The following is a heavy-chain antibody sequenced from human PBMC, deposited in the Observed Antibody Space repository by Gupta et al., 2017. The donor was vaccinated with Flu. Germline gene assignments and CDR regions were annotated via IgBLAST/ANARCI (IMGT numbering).Heavy chain of an antibody. CDR1: GFSFGTFG. V-gene: IGHV3-23*01. J-gene: IGHJ5*01. D-gene: IGHD2-21*01. CDR3: AKDTDFAPKASHWFYS. CDR2: ISGSGDGT. Sequence: EGQLLESGGSLVLPGDSLRLSCVASGFSFGTFGMSWVRQAPGKGLEWVSTISGSGDGTYYADSVKGRFTISRDNSKNTLYVQMNSRRAEDSALYYCAKDTDFAPKASHWFYSWGQGTLVTVSS.